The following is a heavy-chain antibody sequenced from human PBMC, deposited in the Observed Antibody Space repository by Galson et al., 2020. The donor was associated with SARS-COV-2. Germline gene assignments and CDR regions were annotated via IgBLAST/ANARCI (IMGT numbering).Heavy chain of an antibody. J-gene: IGHJ3*02. Sequence: SVKVSCKASGGTFGNFTVSWVRQAPGQGLEWMGRVIPLLGLSNYAQKFQGRVTITADRSTSTAYMQLTSLRSEDTAVYYCARSKGDYYDTSGYYTLDYAFNIWGQGTMVIVSS. D-gene: IGHD3-22*01. V-gene: IGHV1-69*02. CDR1: GGTFGNFT. CDR2: VIPLLGLS. CDR3: ARSKGDYYDTSGYYTLDYAFNI.